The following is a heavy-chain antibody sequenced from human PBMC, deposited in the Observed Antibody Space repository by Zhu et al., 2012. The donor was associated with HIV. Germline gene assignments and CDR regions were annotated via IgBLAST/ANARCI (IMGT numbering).Heavy chain of an antibody. CDR2: IYYSGST. D-gene: IGHD3-10*01. V-gene: IGHV4-30-2*01. Sequence: QVQLQESGSGLVKPSKTLSLTCAVPGGSISSGGYSWNWIRQPPGKGLEWIGYIYYSGSTYYNPSLKSRVTISVDRSMNQFSLKLNSVTAADTAVYYCTRDGGEEYLPALGPGHPGHRLL. CDR1: GGSISSGGYS. CDR3: TRDGGEEYLPA. J-gene: IGHJ1*01.